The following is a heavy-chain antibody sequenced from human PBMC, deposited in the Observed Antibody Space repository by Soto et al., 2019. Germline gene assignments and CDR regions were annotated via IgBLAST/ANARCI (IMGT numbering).Heavy chain of an antibody. J-gene: IGHJ6*02. Sequence: QVQLVQSGAEVKKPGASVKVSCKASGYIFTSYGISWVRQAPGQGLEWMGWISVYYGNTNYAQKLQGRVTMTTDTSTSTAYMELRSMRSDDKAVYYCARCLRGAGTVYYYGMDVWGQGTTVTVSS. D-gene: IGHD6-19*01. V-gene: IGHV1-18*01. CDR3: ARCLRGAGTVYYYGMDV. CDR1: GYIFTSYG. CDR2: ISVYYGNT.